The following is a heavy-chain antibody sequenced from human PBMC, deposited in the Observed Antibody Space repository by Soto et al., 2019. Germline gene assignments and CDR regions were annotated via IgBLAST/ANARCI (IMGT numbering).Heavy chain of an antibody. CDR2: ISYDGSNK. J-gene: IGHJ4*02. V-gene: IGHV3-30-3*01. Sequence: GGSLRLSCAASGFTFSSYAMHWVRQAPGKGLEWVAVISYDGSNKYYADSVKGRFTISRDNSKNTLYLQMNSLRAEDTAAYYCARESEDLTSNFDYWGQGTLVTVSS. CDR1: GFTFSSYA. CDR3: ARESEDLTSNFDY.